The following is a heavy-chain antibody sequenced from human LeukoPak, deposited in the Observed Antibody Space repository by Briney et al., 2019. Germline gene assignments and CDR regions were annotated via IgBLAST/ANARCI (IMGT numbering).Heavy chain of an antibody. Sequence: PGGSLRLSCAASGFTVSSDYMSWVRQAPGKGLEWVAVIYTDGSTRHAASVKVRFTISRDRSTNTLYLQMHSLRVEDTAVYYCARYGLGAHAFDIWGQGTMVTVSS. V-gene: IGHV3-66*01. J-gene: IGHJ3*02. CDR2: IYTDGST. CDR1: GFTVSSDY. CDR3: ARYGLGAHAFDI. D-gene: IGHD3/OR15-3a*01.